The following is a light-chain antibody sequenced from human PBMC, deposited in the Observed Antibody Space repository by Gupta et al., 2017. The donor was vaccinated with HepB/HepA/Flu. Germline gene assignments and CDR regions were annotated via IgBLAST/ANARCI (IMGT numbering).Light chain of an antibody. CDR1: QEISNY. V-gene: IGKV1-33*01. Sequence: DIQMTQSPSSLSASVGDRVTITCQASQEISNYLNWYQQKPGKAPKLLIYDASNLETGVPSRFSGSGSGTDFTFTISSRQPEDFATYYCQQEDNLPFTFGQGTRLEIK. J-gene: IGKJ5*01. CDR3: QQEDNLPFT. CDR2: DAS.